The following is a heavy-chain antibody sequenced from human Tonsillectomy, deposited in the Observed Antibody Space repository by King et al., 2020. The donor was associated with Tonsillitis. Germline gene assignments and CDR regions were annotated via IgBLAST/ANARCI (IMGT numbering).Heavy chain of an antibody. D-gene: IGHD4-23*01. CDR2: IERDGGEK. J-gene: IGHJ6*02. Sequence: SWVRQAPGKGLEWVADIERDGGEKSYVDAVKGRFTISRDNAKNSLYLQMNSLRAADTAVYYCARRNSPYGLDVWGQGTPVTVSS. V-gene: IGHV3-7*03. CDR3: ARRNSPYGLDV.